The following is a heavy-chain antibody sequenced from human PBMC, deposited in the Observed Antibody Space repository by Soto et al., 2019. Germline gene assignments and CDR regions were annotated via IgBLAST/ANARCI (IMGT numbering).Heavy chain of an antibody. D-gene: IGHD4-17*01. CDR2: IYYSGST. CDR3: ARDRDYGDYDWFDP. V-gene: IGHV4-39*02. J-gene: IGHJ5*02. Sequence: SETLSLTCTVSGGSISSSSYYWGWIRQPPGKGLEWIGSIYYSGSTYYNPSLKSRVTISVDTSKNQFSLKLSSVTAADTAVYYCARDRDYGDYDWFDPWGQGTLVTVS. CDR1: GGSISSSSYY.